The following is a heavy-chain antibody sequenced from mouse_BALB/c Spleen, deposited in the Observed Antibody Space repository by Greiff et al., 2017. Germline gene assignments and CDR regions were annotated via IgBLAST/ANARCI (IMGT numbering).Heavy chain of an antibody. D-gene: IGHD2-4*01. J-gene: IGHJ3*01. CDR3: AYDSLTY. CDR2: IYPGDGDT. CDR1: GYTFTSYW. V-gene: IGHV1-87*01. Sequence: QVQLQQSGAELARPGASVKLSCKASGYTFTSYWMQWVKQRPGQGLEWIGAIYPGDGDTRYTQKFKGKATLTADKSSSTAYMQLSSLASEDSAVYYCAYDSLTYWGQGTLVTVSA.